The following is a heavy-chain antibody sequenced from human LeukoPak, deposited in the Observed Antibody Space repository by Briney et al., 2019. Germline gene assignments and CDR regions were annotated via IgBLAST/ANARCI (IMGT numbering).Heavy chain of an antibody. J-gene: IGHJ4*02. CDR2: ISSSSSFI. CDR3: ARDDEYYFDY. V-gene: IGHV3-21*01. Sequence: GGSLRLSCAASGFTFSSYAMSWVRQAPGKGLEWVSSISSSSSFIYYADSVKGRFTISRDNAKISLYLQMNSLRAEDTAVYYCARDDEYYFDYWGQGTLVTVSS. CDR1: GFTFSSYA.